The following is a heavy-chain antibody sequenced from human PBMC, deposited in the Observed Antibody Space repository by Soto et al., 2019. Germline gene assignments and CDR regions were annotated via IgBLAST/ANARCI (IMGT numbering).Heavy chain of an antibody. CDR1: GGSISSSSYY. Sequence: QLQLQESGPGLVKPSETLSLTCTVSGGSISSSSYYWGWIRQPPGKGLEWIGSIYYSGSTYYNPSHTSQVTISVDTSKHQVVLKLSSVTASDTAVYYCARHLPGLHLASAYFDYWGQGTLVTFSS. D-gene: IGHD3-16*01. J-gene: IGHJ4*02. V-gene: IGHV4-39*01. CDR2: IYYSGST. CDR3: ARHLPGLHLASAYFDY.